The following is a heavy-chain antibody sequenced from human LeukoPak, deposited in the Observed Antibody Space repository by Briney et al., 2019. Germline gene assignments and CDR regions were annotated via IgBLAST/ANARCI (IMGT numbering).Heavy chain of an antibody. CDR2: IHLEGNEK. J-gene: IGHJ4*02. V-gene: IGHV3-7*04. CDR3: ARGDAFSGDH. Sequence: GGSLRFSCAAPGFTFRNFWVSWVRQAPGRGLEWVANIHLEGNEKYHVESVKGRFTISRDNAKSSLFLQMNGLRVEDTAVYYCARGDAFSGDHWGQGTLVTVSS. CDR1: GFTFRNFW.